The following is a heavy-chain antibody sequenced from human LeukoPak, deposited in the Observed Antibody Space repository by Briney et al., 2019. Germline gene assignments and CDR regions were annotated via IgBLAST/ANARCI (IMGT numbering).Heavy chain of an antibody. D-gene: IGHD4-17*01. CDR3: ARSISVTHDY. J-gene: IGHJ4*02. Sequence: SQTLLLTCAISGDSVSSNSAAWNWIRQSPSRGLEWLGRTYYRSRWYNDYAVSVRSRITISPDTSKNQFSLQLNSVTPEDTAVYYCARSISVTHDYWGQGTLVTVSS. CDR1: GDSVSSNSAA. V-gene: IGHV6-1*01. CDR2: TYYRSRWYN.